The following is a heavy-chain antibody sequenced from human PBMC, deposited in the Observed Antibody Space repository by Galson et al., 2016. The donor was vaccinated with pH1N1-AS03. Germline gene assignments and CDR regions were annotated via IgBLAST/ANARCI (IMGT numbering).Heavy chain of an antibody. Sequence: SLRLSCADYGFTSGSPAFGGHTMNWVRQAPGKGLEWISYIRSTGTTIYYADSVKGRFTTSRDNAKNSMYLQMNSLRVEDTAVYYCAREYGVRNNLDFWGQGTLVTVSS. CDR2: IRSTGTTI. CDR3: AREYGVRNNLDF. D-gene: IGHD1/OR15-1a*01. CDR1: GFTSGSPAFGGHT. J-gene: IGHJ4*02. V-gene: IGHV3-48*04.